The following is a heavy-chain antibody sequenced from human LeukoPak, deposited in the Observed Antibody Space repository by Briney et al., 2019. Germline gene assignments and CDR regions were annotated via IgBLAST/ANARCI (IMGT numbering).Heavy chain of an antibody. CDR1: GFTFSSYA. Sequence: GGSLRLSCAASGFTFSSYAMHWVRQAPGKGLEYVSAISSNGGSTYYANSVKGRFTISRDNSKNTLYLQMGSLRAEDVAVYYCARGGSSPSDYWGQGTLVTVSS. J-gene: IGHJ4*02. V-gene: IGHV3-64*01. CDR3: ARGGSSPSDY. D-gene: IGHD1-26*01. CDR2: ISSNGGST.